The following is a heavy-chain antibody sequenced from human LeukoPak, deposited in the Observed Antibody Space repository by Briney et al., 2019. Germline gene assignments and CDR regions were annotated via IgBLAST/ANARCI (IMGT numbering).Heavy chain of an antibody. CDR2: INHSGST. V-gene: IGHV4-34*01. D-gene: IGHD6-19*01. CDR3: ARDGIAVAGPIDWYFDL. CDR1: GGSFSGYY. J-gene: IGHJ2*01. Sequence: KPSETLSLTCAVYGGSFSGYYWSWIRQPPGKGLEWIGEINHSGSTNYNPSLKSRVTISVDTSKNQFSLKLSSVTAADTAVYYCARDGIAVAGPIDWYFDLWGRGTLVTVSS.